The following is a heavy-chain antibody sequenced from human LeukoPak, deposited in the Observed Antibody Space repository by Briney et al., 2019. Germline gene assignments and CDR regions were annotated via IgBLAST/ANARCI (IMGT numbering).Heavy chain of an antibody. J-gene: IGHJ5*02. CDR3: ATVGYYDSSSYPT. CDR2: FDPEDGET. V-gene: IGHV1-24*01. CDR1: GGTFSSYA. Sequence: ASVKVSCKASGGTFSSYAISWVRQAPGQGLEWMGGFDPEDGETIYAQKFQGRVTMTEDTSTDTAYMELSSLRSEDTAVYYCATVGYYDSSSYPTWGQGTLVTVSS. D-gene: IGHD3-22*01.